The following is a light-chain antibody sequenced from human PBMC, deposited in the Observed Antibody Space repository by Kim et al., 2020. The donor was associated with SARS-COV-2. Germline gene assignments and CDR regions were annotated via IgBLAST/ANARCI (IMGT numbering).Light chain of an antibody. CDR2: GAS. J-gene: IGKJ4*01. CDR3: QQSYSTPFT. V-gene: IGKV1-39*01. CDR1: QRISTN. Sequence: DIQMTQSPSSLSASVGDRVTIACRASQRISTNLNWYQQKAGKAPKLLIFGASSLQGGVPSRFSGSGSGTDFTLTISSLQPEDFATYYCQQSYSTPFTFGGGTKVDIK.